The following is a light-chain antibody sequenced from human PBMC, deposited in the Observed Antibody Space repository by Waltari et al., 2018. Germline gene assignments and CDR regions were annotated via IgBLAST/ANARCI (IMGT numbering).Light chain of an antibody. CDR1: SSNIGSHT. J-gene: IGLJ3*02. CDR2: NNS. Sequence: QSVLTQPPSASGTPGQRVTISCSGSSSNIGSHTVNWYQPLPGTAPKLLIYNNSQRPSGVPDRFSGSKSGTSASLAISGLQSEDEADYYCAVWDDSLNGLNWVFGGGTKVTVL. V-gene: IGLV1-44*01. CDR3: AVWDDSLNGLNWV.